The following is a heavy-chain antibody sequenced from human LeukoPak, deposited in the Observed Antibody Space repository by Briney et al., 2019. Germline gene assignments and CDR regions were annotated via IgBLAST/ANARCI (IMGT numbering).Heavy chain of an antibody. V-gene: IGHV3-23*01. CDR1: GFTFSSYA. J-gene: IGHJ3*02. D-gene: IGHD5-12*01. CDR3: ARTRYSAFDI. CDR2: INDSGGNT. Sequence: GGSLRLSCAASGFTFSSYAMSWVRQAPGKGLEWVSLINDSGGNTYYADSVKGRFTISRDNSKNTLFLQMSSLRAEDTAVYYCARTRYSAFDIWGQGTMVTVSS.